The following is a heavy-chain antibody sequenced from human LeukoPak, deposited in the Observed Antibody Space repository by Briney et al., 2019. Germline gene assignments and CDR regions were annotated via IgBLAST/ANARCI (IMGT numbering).Heavy chain of an antibody. CDR2: IKQDGNEK. D-gene: IGHD2-2*01. Sequence: GGSLRLSCAASGFTFSSYWMGWVRQAPGKGLEWVANIKQDGNEKYYVDSVKGRFTISRDNAKNSLYLQMNGLRAEDTAVYYCARDRCSSTSCFFDYWGQGTLVTVSS. V-gene: IGHV3-7*01. J-gene: IGHJ4*02. CDR1: GFTFSSYW. CDR3: ARDRCSSTSCFFDY.